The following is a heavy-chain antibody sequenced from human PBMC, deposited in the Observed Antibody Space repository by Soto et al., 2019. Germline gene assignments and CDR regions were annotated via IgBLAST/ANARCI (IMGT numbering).Heavy chain of an antibody. CDR2: IKQDGSES. V-gene: IGHV3-7*01. CDR1: GFTFSNYW. Sequence: GSLRLSCAASGFTFSNYWMSWVRQAPGKGLEWVANIKQDGSESNYADSVKGRFTISRDNAENSLYLQMTSLRAEDTAVYYCASARHIGPWGQGTLVTVS. J-gene: IGHJ5*02. CDR3: ASARHIGP. D-gene: IGHD2-21*01.